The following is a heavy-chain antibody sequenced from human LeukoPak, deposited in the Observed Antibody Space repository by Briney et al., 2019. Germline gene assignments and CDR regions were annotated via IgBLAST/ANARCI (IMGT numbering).Heavy chain of an antibody. J-gene: IGHJ6*02. CDR2: ISYGGSNK. V-gene: IGHV3-30*18. D-gene: IGHD3-3*01. Sequence: PGGSLRLSCAASGFTFSSYGMHWVRQAPGKGLEWVAVISYGGSNKYYADSVKGRFTISRDNSKNTLYLQMNSLRAEDTAVYYCAKCLMHYDFWSGSPHGMDVWGQGTTVTVSS. CDR3: AKCLMHYDFWSGSPHGMDV. CDR1: GFTFSSYG.